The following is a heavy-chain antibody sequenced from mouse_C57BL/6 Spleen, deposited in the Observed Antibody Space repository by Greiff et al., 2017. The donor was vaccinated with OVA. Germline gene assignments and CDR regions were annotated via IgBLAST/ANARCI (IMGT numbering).Heavy chain of an antibody. D-gene: IGHD1-1*01. J-gene: IGHJ4*01. CDR1: GFTFSDYG. CDR2: ISSGSSTI. V-gene: IGHV5-17*01. Sequence: EVMLVESGGCLVKPGGSLQLSCAASGFTFSDYGMHWVRQAPEKGLEWVAYISSGSSTIYYADTVKGRFTISRDNAKNTLFLQMTSLRSEDTAMYYCARTYYYGSPRDYWGQGTSVTVSS. CDR3: ARTYYYGSPRDY.